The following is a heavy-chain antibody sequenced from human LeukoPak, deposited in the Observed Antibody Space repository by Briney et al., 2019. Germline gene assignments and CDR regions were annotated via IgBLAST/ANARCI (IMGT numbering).Heavy chain of an antibody. V-gene: IGHV3-30*02. CDR2: IRYDGSNK. CDR3: AKDWGWGFDY. Sequence: GGSLRLSCAASGFTFSSYGMHWVRQAPGKGLEWVAFIRYDGSNKYYADSVKGRFTISRGNSKNQLYLQMNNLRAEDTAVYYCAKDWGWGFDYWGQGTLAIVSS. D-gene: IGHD3-16*01. CDR1: GFTFSSYG. J-gene: IGHJ4*02.